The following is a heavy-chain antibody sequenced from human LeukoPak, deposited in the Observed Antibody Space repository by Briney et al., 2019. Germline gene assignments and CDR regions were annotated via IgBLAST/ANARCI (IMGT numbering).Heavy chain of an antibody. V-gene: IGHV4-39*02. CDR2: MYYTGSA. CDR1: GGSITSETYY. CDR3: ASRPVAGYKWEYYFDS. D-gene: IGHD6-19*01. J-gene: IGHJ4*02. Sequence: SETLSLTCSVSGGSITSETYYWAWIRQPPGKGLEWIGSMYYTGSAYYSPSLQSRVTLSIDTSTNRFSLDLSSVTAADTAVYYCASRPVAGYKWEYYFDSWGQGTLVTVSS.